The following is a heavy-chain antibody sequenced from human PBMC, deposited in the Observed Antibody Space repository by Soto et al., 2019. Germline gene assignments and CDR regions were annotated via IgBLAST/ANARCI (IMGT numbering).Heavy chain of an antibody. CDR1: GDSISGSDYY. D-gene: IGHD6-19*01. CDR2: IYYSGST. CDR3: ARHPQKEWLSHRWFDP. V-gene: IGHV4-39*01. Sequence: PSETLSLTCTVSGDSISGSDYYWGWIRQPPGKGLEWIGSIYYSGSTYDKPSPKGRVMIYVDTSKNQFSLKLSSVTAADTAVYYCARHPQKEWLSHRWFDPWGQGILVTVSS. J-gene: IGHJ5*02.